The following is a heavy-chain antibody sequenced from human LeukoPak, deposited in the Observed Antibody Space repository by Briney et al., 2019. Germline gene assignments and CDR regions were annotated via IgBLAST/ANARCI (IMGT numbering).Heavy chain of an antibody. V-gene: IGHV1-2*02. D-gene: IGHD3-10*01. Sequence: ASMKVSCKASGYTFTGYYMHWVRQAPGQGLEWMGWINPNTGGTNYAQKFQGSVTMTRDTSISTAYMELNRLRSDDTAVYFCARELAPSASGSYYKYYFDRWGQGTLVTVSS. J-gene: IGHJ4*02. CDR1: GYTFTGYY. CDR2: INPNTGGT. CDR3: ARELAPSASGSYYKYYFDR.